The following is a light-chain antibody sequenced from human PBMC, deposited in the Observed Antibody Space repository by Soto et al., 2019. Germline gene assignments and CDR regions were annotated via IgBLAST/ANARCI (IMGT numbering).Light chain of an antibody. J-gene: IGKJ5*01. CDR2: EVS. CDR3: MQSKQLPPT. Sequence: VMNQTPLSLSVAPGQPASISCKSSQSLLHITGETFLFWYLQKPGQSPQLLIYEVSTRVSGVPDRFSGSGSGTDCTLEISRVETDVVGVYYCMQSKQLPPTFGQGTRLGIE. CDR1: QSLLHITGETF. V-gene: IGKV2D-29*02.